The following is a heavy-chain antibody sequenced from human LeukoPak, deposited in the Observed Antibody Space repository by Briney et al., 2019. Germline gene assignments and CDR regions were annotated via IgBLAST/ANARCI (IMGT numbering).Heavy chain of an antibody. V-gene: IGHV4-61*08. CDR3: ARDSASSGYMNAFDI. CDR1: GGSVSSSGYY. CDR2: IYYSGST. Sequence: TSETLSLTCTVSGGSVSSSGYYWSWVRQPPGKGLEYIGYIYYSGSTNYNPSLKSRVTMSVDTSKNQFSLKLSSVTAADTAVYYCARDSASSGYMNAFDIWGQGTMVTVSS. D-gene: IGHD3-22*01. J-gene: IGHJ3*02.